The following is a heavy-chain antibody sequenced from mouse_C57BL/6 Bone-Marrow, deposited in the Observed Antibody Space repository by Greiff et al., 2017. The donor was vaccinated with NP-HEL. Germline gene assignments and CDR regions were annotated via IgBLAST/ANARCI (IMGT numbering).Heavy chain of an antibody. CDR2: IYPGDGDT. CDR1: GYAFSSSW. Sequence: QVQLQQSGPELVKPVASVKISCKASGYAFSSSWMNWVKQRPGKGLEWIGRIYPGDGDTNYNGKFKGKATLTADKSSSTAYMQLSSLTSEDSAVYFCARLCDWYFDVWGTGTTVTVSS. CDR3: ARLCDWYFDV. J-gene: IGHJ1*03. D-gene: IGHD6-1*01. V-gene: IGHV1-82*01.